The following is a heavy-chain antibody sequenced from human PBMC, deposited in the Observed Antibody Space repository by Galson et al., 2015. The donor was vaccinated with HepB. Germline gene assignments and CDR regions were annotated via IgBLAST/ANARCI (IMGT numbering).Heavy chain of an antibody. J-gene: IGHJ6*02. CDR3: AKDRIEKMGRPSYGMDV. CDR1: GFTFSSYA. V-gene: IGHV3-23*01. CDR2: ISGSGGST. Sequence: SLRLSCAASGFTFSSYAMSWVRQAPGKGLEWVSAISGSGGSTYYADSVKGRFTISRDNSKNTLYLQMNSLRAEDTAVYYCAKDRIEKMGRPSYGMDVWGQGTTVTVSS. D-gene: IGHD5-24*01.